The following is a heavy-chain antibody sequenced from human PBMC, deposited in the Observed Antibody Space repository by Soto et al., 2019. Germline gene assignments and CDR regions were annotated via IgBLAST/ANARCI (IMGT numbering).Heavy chain of an antibody. Sequence: QLHLVQSGAVVKKPGASVTVSCSASGYPVTAYYMHWVRQAPGRGLEWMGGINPATGAAKYTQTFQGRVTKTRDTSTSTVFMELCGLTSEDTAVFYCAKGGGVGVAGSAAFDMWGQGTLVTVSS. CDR3: AKGGGVGVAGSAAFDM. CDR1: GYPVTAYY. V-gene: IGHV1-2*02. CDR2: INPATGAA. D-gene: IGHD3-3*01. J-gene: IGHJ3*02.